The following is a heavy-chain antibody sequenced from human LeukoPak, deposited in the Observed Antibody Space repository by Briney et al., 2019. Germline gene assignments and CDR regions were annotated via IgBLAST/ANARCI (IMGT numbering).Heavy chain of an antibody. V-gene: IGHV4-4*02. CDR3: ASGGTLTYYGMNV. J-gene: IGHJ6*01. CDR2: IYHSGST. D-gene: IGHD2-15*01. Sequence: SGTLSLTCAVSGGSMSSTNWWSWVRQPPGKGLEWIGEIYHSGSTNYNPSLKSRITISIDESKNQFSLKVSSVTAADTAVYYCASGGTLTYYGMNVWGQGTTVTVSS. CDR1: GGSMSSTNW.